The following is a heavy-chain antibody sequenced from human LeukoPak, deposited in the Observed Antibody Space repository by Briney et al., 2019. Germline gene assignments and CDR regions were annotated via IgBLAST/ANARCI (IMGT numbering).Heavy chain of an antibody. CDR1: GFTFSNYW. CDR3: ARDPEFYYDSSGYYSRFDY. V-gene: IGHV3-7*01. J-gene: IGHJ4*02. D-gene: IGHD3-22*01. Sequence: GGSLRLSCAASGFTFSNYWMSWVRQAPGKGLEWVANIKQDGSEKYYVDSVKGRFTISRGNAKNSLYLQMNSLRAEDTAVYYCARDPEFYYDSSGYYSRFDYWGQGTLVTVSS. CDR2: IKQDGSEK.